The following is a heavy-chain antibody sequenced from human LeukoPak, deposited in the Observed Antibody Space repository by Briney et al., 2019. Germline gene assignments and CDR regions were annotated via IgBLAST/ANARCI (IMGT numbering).Heavy chain of an antibody. J-gene: IGHJ4*02. CDR1: GGSISSYY. CDR3: ARVTGYMIEDYFDY. CDR2: IYYSGST. D-gene: IGHD3-22*01. V-gene: IGHV4-59*01. Sequence: SETLSLTCTVSGGSISSYYWGWIRQPPGKGLEWIGYIYYSGSTNYNPSLKSRVTISVDTSKNQLSLKLRSVTAADTAVYYCARVTGYMIEDYFDYWGQGTLVTVSS.